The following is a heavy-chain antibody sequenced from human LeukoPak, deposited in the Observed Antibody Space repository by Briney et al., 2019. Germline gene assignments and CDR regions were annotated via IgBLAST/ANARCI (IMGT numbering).Heavy chain of an antibody. Sequence: GGSLRLSCAASGFTISGSAMTWVRQAPGKGLEWVSSIGSDYKTHYSESVKGRFAISRDNPQSTVFLQMNSLRAEDTAVYYCAKDRYCSSTSCYDLFLGWGQGTLVTVSS. CDR1: GFTISGSA. CDR3: AKDRYCSSTSCYDLFLG. D-gene: IGHD2-2*01. CDR2: IGSDYKT. V-gene: IGHV3-23*01. J-gene: IGHJ4*02.